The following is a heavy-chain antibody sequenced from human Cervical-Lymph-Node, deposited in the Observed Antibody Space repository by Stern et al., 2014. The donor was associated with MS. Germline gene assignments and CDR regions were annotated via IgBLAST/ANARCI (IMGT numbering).Heavy chain of an antibody. CDR3: ARGWLAS. CDR1: GFTVNSNY. Sequence: EVQLVESGGGLVQPGGSLRLSCVLSGFTVNSNYMTWARQAPGKGLACLSVIDGGGTTYYADSVKGRFTISRDNSKNTLFLQMNSLRPEDTAVYFCARGWLASWGQGTLVTVSS. J-gene: IGHJ5*02. V-gene: IGHV3-66*02. D-gene: IGHD6-19*01. CDR2: IDGGGTT.